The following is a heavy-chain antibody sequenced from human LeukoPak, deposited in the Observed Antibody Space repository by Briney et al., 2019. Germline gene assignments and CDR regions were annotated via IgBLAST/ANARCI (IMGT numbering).Heavy chain of an antibody. CDR2: ISYDGSNK. CDR3: AKDSTTLTLTFDY. J-gene: IGHJ4*02. Sequence: GGSLRLSCAAPGFTFSNYWMSWVRQAPGKGLEWVVVISYDGSNKYYADSVKGRFTISRDNSKNTLYLQMSSLRSEDTAVYYCAKDSTTLTLTFDYWGQGTLVTVSS. CDR1: GFTFSNYW. D-gene: IGHD4-11*01. V-gene: IGHV3-30*18.